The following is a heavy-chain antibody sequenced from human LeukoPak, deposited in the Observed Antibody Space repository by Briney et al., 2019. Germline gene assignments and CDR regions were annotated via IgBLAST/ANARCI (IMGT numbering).Heavy chain of an antibody. CDR3: ARVGCTSTSCPRKNAFDI. V-gene: IGHV4-59*02. J-gene: IGHJ3*02. CDR2: AYYSGST. CDR1: GGPVTNYY. Sequence: SETLSLTCTVSGGPVTNYYWSWLRQPPGKGLEWIGYAYYSGSTNYNPSLKSRVIISVDTAKNQFSLNLTSATAGDTARYYCARVGCTSTSCPRKNAFDIWGQGTMVSVSS. D-gene: IGHD2-2*01.